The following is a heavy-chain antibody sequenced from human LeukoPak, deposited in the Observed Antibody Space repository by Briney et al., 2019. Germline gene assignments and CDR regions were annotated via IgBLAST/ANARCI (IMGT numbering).Heavy chain of an antibody. J-gene: IGHJ5*02. CDR1: GYTLTSYD. D-gene: IGHD6-19*01. CDR3: ARGRSWLYSSGWYWFDP. CDR2: MNPNSGNT. V-gene: IGHV1-8*01. Sequence: GASVKVSCKASGYTLTSYDINWVRQATGQGLEWMGWMNPNSGNTGYAQKFQGRVTMTRNTSISTAYMELSSLRSEDTAVYYCARGRSWLYSSGWYWFDPWGQGTLVTVSS.